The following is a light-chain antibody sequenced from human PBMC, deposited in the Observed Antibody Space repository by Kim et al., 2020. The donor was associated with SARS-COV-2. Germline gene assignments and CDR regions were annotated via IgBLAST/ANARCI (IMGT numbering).Light chain of an antibody. CDR2: GKN. CDR3: NSRDNNDNVL. CDR1: SLRSYY. V-gene: IGLV3-19*01. Sequence: VALGQTVRITCQGDSLRSYYTTWYQQKPGQAPIVVFYGKNNRPSGIPDRFSGSSSGNTASLTITGTQAGDDADYYCNSRDNNDNVLFGGGTRLTVL. J-gene: IGLJ2*01.